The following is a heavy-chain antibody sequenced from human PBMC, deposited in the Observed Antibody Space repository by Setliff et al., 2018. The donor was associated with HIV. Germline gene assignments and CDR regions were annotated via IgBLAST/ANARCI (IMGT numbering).Heavy chain of an antibody. CDR1: EFTFRTHA. V-gene: IGHV3-23*01. Sequence: GGSLRLSCAASEFTFRTHAMSWVRQAPGKGLEWVSGISGSGGSTYYADSVKGRFTISRDNSKNTLFLRMNSLRADDTAVYYCATARPRHLVSTNPPYYFDYWGQGMLVTVSS. D-gene: IGHD2-8*02. CDR2: ISGSGGST. J-gene: IGHJ4*02. CDR3: ATARPRHLVSTNPPYYFDY.